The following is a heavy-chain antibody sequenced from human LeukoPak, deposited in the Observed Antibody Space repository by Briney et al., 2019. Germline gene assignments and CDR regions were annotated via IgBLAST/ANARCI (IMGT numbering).Heavy chain of an antibody. CDR2: FDPEDGET. Sequence: ASVKVSCKVSGYTLTELSMHWVRQAPGKGLEWMGGFDPEDGETIYAQKFQGRVTMTEDTSTDTAYMELSSLRSEDTAVYYCATDSRYGGNGGYDYWGQGTLVTVSS. V-gene: IGHV1-24*01. D-gene: IGHD4-23*01. CDR1: GYTLTELS. J-gene: IGHJ4*02. CDR3: ATDSRYGGNGGYDY.